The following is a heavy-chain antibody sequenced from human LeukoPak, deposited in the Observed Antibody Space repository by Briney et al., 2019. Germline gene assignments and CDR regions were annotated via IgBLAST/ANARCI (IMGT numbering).Heavy chain of an antibody. J-gene: IGHJ6*02. D-gene: IGHD2-15*01. CDR1: GGTLSSYA. V-gene: IGHV1-69*13. CDR2: IIPFFGTA. CDR3: ASRSCGGVSCSSSFYYYYGMDV. Sequence: GASVKVSCKASGGTLSSYALSWVRQAPGQGLEWMGGIIPFFGTANYAQRFQGRVTMTADESTSTAYMELSSLTSGDTAVYYCASRSCGGVSCSSSFYYYYGMDVWGQGTTVTVSS.